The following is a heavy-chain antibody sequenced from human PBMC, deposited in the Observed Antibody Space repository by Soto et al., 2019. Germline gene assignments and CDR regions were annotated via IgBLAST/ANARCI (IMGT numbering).Heavy chain of an antibody. CDR1: GFTLNSYW. V-gene: IGHV3-74*03. J-gene: IGHJ6*02. D-gene: IGHD5-12*01. CDR3: AMDIVARRSSCARDV. CDR2: INIDGSNT. Sequence: PGGSLRLSCSASGFTLNSYWMHWVRQAPGRGLEWVSRINIDGSNTEYADSVKGRFTISRDYARNTLYLQMNSLRAEDTAVYYCAMDIVARRSSCARDVWGQGTTVTVSS.